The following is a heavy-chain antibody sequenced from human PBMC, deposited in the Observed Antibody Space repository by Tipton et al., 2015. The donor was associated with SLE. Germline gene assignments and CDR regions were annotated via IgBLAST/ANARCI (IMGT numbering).Heavy chain of an antibody. CDR1: GGSIFSYY. CDR2: ILYPGTT. Sequence: TLSLTCTVSGGSIFSYYFTWIRQPPARGLEYLGYILYPGTTDYNPSLRSRVTMSQDTSKKQFSLKLTSVTAADTAIYYCATGWLNWNDIADDWSQGTLVTVSS. CDR3: ATGWLNWNDIADD. D-gene: IGHD1-20*01. J-gene: IGHJ4*02. V-gene: IGHV4-59*01.